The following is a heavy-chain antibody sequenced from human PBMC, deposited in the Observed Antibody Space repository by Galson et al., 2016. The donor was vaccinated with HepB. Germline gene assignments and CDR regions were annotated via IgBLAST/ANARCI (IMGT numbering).Heavy chain of an antibody. CDR3: ARRSILDF. D-gene: IGHD5-24*01. Sequence: SLRLSCATSGFTFADSAMTWVRQAPGKGLEWVGFIRSKTYGAATEYGASVTGRFFISRDDSRGIVYLHMNNLKTEDTAAYFCARRSILDFWGQGALVTVSS. CDR2: IRSKTYGAAT. CDR1: GFTFADSA. J-gene: IGHJ4*02. V-gene: IGHV3-49*04.